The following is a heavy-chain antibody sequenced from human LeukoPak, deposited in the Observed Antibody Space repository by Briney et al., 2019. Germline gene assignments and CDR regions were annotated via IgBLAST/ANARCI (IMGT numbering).Heavy chain of an antibody. CDR3: SRIQDWSNGVD. CDR2: IRSKASSYAT. Sequence: GGSLKLSCAASGFSFSGSAIHWVRQTSEKGLEWVGRIRSKASSYATGYGESVKGRFTISRDESRSTAYLQMNSLKTEDTAVCYCSRIQDWSNGVDWGQGTLVTVSS. D-gene: IGHD2-8*01. V-gene: IGHV3-73*01. CDR1: GFSFSGSA. J-gene: IGHJ4*02.